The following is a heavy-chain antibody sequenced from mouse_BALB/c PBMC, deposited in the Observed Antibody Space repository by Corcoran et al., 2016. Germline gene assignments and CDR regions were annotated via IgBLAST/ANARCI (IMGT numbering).Heavy chain of an antibody. J-gene: IGHJ2*01. CDR2: IYPYNDDI. CDR3: AREVPGGNPVDY. CDR1: GYSFTSYV. D-gene: IGHD2-1*01. Sequence: EVQLQQSGPELVKPGASVKMSCKASGYSFTSYVIHWVKQKPGQGLEWIGYIYPYNDDIKYNEKFKGKATLTSDKSSSTAYMGLHSLTSEDSAVYYCAREVPGGNPVDYWGQGTTLAVSS. V-gene: IGHV1S136*01.